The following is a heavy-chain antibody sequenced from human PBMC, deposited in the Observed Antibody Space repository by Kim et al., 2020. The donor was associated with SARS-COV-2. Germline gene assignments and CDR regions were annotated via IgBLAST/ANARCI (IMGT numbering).Heavy chain of an antibody. V-gene: IGHV7-4-1*02. D-gene: IGHD3-9*01. J-gene: IGHJ5*02. Sequence: YAQGFTGRFVFSLDTSVSTAYLQISSLKAEDTAVYYCARTRYFDWLMVDPWGQGTLVTVSS. CDR3: ARTRYFDWLMVDP.